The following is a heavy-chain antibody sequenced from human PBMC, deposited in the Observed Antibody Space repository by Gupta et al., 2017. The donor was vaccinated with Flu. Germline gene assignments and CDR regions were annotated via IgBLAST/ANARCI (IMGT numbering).Heavy chain of an antibody. D-gene: IGHD3-22*01. J-gene: IGHJ5*02. CDR2: ISYDGSNK. Sequence: QAQGKGLEWVAVISYDGSNKFYADSVKGRFTISRDNSKNTLYLQMNSLRAEDTAVYYCARGPYYYDSSGYYSWGQGTLVTVSS. V-gene: IGHV3-30-3*01. CDR3: ARGPYYYDSSGYYS.